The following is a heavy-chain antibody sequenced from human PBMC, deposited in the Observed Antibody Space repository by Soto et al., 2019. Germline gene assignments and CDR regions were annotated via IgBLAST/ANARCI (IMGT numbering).Heavy chain of an antibody. CDR1: GYTFTGYY. D-gene: IGHD6-19*01. J-gene: IGHJ5*02. V-gene: IGHV1-2*04. CDR2: INPNSGGT. Sequence: GASVKVSCKASGYTFTGYYMHWVRQAPGQGLEWMGWINPNSGGTNYAQKFQGWVTMTRDTSISTAYMELSRLRSDDTAVYYCARDTGGAVAGTGWFDPWGQGTLVTVS. CDR3: ARDTGGAVAGTGWFDP.